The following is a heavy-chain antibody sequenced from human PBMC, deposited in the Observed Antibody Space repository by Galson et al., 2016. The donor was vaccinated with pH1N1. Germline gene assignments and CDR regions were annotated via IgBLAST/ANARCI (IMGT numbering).Heavy chain of an antibody. CDR3: ARRGSSTSHYCYGMDV. CDR1: GYTFTGYY. J-gene: IGHJ6*02. D-gene: IGHD2-2*01. V-gene: IGHV1-2*02. CDR2: INPNSGGT. Sequence: SVKVSCKASGYTFTGYYMHWVRQAPGQGLEWMGWINPNSGGTKYAQKCQGRVTMTRDTPISTAYMELSRLRSDDTAVYYCARRGSSTSHYCYGMDVWGQGTTVTVSS.